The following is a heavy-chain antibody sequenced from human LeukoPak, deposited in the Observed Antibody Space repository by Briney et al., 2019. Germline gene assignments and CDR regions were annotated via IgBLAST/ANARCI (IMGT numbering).Heavy chain of an antibody. D-gene: IGHD1-14*01. J-gene: IGHJ4*02. CDR1: GYTFTGYY. Sequence: GASVKVSCKASGYTFTGYYMHWVRQAPGQGLEWMGIINPSGGSTSYAQKFQGRVTMTRDTSTSTVYMELSSLRSEDTAVYYCARDLSVAMIGRRNHDYFDYWGQGTLVTVSS. CDR3: ARDLSVAMIGRRNHDYFDY. CDR2: INPSGGST. V-gene: IGHV1-46*01.